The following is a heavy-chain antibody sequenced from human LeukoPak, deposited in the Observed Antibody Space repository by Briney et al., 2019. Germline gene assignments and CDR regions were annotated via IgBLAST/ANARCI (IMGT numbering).Heavy chain of an antibody. D-gene: IGHD2-2*01. CDR2: IYTSGST. J-gene: IGHJ6*02. V-gene: IGHV4-4*07. CDR3: ARDRELGYCSSTSCFPNYYYGMDV. Sequence: PSETLSLTCAVYGGSFSGYYWSWIRQPAGKGLEWIGRIYTSGSTNYNPSLKSRVTMSVDTSKNQFSLKLSSVTAADTAVYYCARDRELGYCSSTSCFPNYYYGMDVWGQGTTVTVSS. CDR1: GGSFSGYY.